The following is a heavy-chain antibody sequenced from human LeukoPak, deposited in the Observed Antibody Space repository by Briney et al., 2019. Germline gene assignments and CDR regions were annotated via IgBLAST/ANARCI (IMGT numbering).Heavy chain of an antibody. CDR1: GDSIITYY. J-gene: IGHJ4*02. Sequence: SETLSLTCSVSGDSIITYYWSWIRQPAGEGLEWIGRIYSTGSTNYNPSLKSRVTMSVDTSKNQFSLNLISVTAADTAVYYCARDPGNYRSGGLDYWGQGTLVTVSS. CDR2: IYSTGST. V-gene: IGHV4-4*07. CDR3: ARDPGNYRSGGLDY. D-gene: IGHD3-10*01.